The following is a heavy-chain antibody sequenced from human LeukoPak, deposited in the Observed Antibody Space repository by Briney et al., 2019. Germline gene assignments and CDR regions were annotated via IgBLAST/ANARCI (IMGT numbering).Heavy chain of an antibody. D-gene: IGHD4-23*01. Sequence: GGSLRLSCAASGFTFSSYWMNWVRQAPGKGLVWVSRINSDGSNTKYADSVKGRFTISRDNAKNTLYLQMNSLRAEDTAVYYCAKSDLNYGGNPDYWGQGTLVTVSS. CDR2: INSDGSNT. J-gene: IGHJ4*02. V-gene: IGHV3-74*01. CDR1: GFTFSSYW. CDR3: AKSDLNYGGNPDY.